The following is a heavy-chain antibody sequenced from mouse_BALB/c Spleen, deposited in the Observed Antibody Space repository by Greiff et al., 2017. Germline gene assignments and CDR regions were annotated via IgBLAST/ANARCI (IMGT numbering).Heavy chain of an antibody. V-gene: IGHV1-67*01. J-gene: IGHJ2*01. CDR3: ARSTGTGYFDY. CDR2: ISTYYGNT. D-gene: IGHD4-1*02. Sequence: QVQLKQPGPELVRPGVSVKISCKGSGYTFTDYAMHWVKQSHAKSLEWIGVISTYYGNTNYNQKFKGKATMTVDKSSSTAYMELARLTSEDSAIYYCARSTGTGYFDYWGQGTTLTVSS. CDR1: GYTFTDYA.